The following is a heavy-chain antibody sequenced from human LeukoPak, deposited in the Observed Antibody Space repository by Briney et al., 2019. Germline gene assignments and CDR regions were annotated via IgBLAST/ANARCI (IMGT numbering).Heavy chain of an antibody. CDR2: IKQDGSEK. D-gene: IGHD5-24*01. V-gene: IGHV3-7*01. CDR3: ARGDGYKRYYYYMDV. J-gene: IGHJ6*03. Sequence: GGSLRLSCAAAGFTFSSYWMSWVRQAPGKGLEWVPNIKQDGSEKYYVDSVKGRFTISRDNAKNSLYLQMNSLRAEDTAVYYCARGDGYKRYYYYMDVWGKGTTVTVSS. CDR1: GFTFSSYW.